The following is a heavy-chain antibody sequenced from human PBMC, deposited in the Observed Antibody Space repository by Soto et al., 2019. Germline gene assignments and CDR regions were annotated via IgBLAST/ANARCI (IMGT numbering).Heavy chain of an antibody. CDR3: AKGRGYCSSTSCYVGSDY. D-gene: IGHD2-2*01. CDR1: GFTFSSYA. CDR2: ISGSGGST. J-gene: IGHJ4*02. Sequence: EVQLLESGGGLVQPGGSLRLSCAASGFTFSSYAMSWVRQAPGKGLEWVSAISGSGGSTYYADSVKGRFTISRDNSKNTLYLQMNSLRAEGTAVYYCAKGRGYCSSTSCYVGSDYWRQATLVTVSS. V-gene: IGHV3-23*01.